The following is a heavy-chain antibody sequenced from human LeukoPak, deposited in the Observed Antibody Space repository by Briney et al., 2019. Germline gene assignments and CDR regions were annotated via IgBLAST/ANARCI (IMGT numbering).Heavy chain of an antibody. CDR3: ARNPSSTSMFFDF. CDR1: GFTFSDYY. D-gene: IGHD2-2*01. Sequence: GGSLRLSCAASGFTFSDYYMSWIRQAPGKGLEWVSYISSSSSNIQYADSVKGRFTISRDSAKNSLYLQMNSLRVEDTAVYYCARNPSSTSMFFDFWGQGTLVTVSS. J-gene: IGHJ4*02. V-gene: IGHV3-11*04. CDR2: ISSSSSNI.